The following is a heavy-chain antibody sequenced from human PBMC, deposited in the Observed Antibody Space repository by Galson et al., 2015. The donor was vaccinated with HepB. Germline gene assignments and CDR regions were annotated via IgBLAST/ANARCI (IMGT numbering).Heavy chain of an antibody. CDR1: GYTLTELS. D-gene: IGHD6-13*01. CDR3: ATAPIARWYEACAH. V-gene: IGHV1-24*01. Sequence: SVKVSCKVSGYTLTELSMHWVRQAPGKGLEWMGGFDPEDGETIYAQKFQGRVAMTEDTTTDTAYMELSSLRSEDTAVYYCATAPIARWYEACAHWGQGTLVTVSS. J-gene: IGHJ4*02. CDR2: FDPEDGET.